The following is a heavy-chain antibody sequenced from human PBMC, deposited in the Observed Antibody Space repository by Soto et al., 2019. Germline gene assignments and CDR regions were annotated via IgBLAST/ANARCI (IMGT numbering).Heavy chain of an antibody. Sequence: GESLKISCKGSGYSFTSYWIGWVRQMPGKGLEWMGIIYPGDSDTRYSPSFQGQVTISADKSISTAYLQWSSLKASETAMYYCARSDCSSTSCYEGVYYYYYGMDVWGQGTPATVYS. CDR3: ARSDCSSTSCYEGVYYYYYGMDV. D-gene: IGHD2-2*01. CDR2: IYPGDSDT. V-gene: IGHV5-51*01. CDR1: GYSFTSYW. J-gene: IGHJ6*02.